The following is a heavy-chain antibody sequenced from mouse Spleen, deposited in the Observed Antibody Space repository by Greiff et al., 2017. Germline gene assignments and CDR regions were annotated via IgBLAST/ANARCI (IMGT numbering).Heavy chain of an antibody. CDR1: GYTFTSYW. CDR3: AREWMYGNYEAMDY. V-gene: IGHV1-64*01. J-gene: IGHJ4*01. CDR2: IHPNSGST. Sequence: QVQLQQPGAELVKPGASVKLSCKASGYTFTSYWMHWVKQRPGQGLEWIGMIHPNSGSTNYNEKFKSKATLTVDKSSSTAYMQLSSLTSEDSAVYYCAREWMYGNYEAMDYWGQGTSVTVSS. D-gene: IGHD2-10*02.